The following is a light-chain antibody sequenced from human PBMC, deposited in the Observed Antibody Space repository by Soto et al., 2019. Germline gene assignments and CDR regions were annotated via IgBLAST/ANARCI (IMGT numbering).Light chain of an antibody. Sequence: DIQMTQSPSTLSASVGDRVTITCRASQSISNWLAWYQQKPGKAPKLLIYKASSLESGVPSMFSGSGSGTEFTLTISSLQPDDFASYYCQPYNVHFTFAQGTKLEIK. J-gene: IGKJ2*01. CDR1: QSISNW. CDR3: QPYNVHFT. CDR2: KAS. V-gene: IGKV1-5*03.